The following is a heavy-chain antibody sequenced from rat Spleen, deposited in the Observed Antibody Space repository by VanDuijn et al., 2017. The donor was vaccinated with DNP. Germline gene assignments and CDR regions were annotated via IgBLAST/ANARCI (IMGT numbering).Heavy chain of an antibody. Sequence: EVQLVESGGGLVQPGRSLKLSCAASGLIFTNYGMAWVRQAPKKGLEWVATINTSGGNTYYQDSVKGRFTISRDNAKNTLYLQMDSLRSEDTATYFCTTRGDFDYWGQGVMVTVSS. CDR3: TTRGDFDY. V-gene: IGHV5S13*01. J-gene: IGHJ2*01. CDR1: GLIFTNYG. CDR2: INTSGGNT.